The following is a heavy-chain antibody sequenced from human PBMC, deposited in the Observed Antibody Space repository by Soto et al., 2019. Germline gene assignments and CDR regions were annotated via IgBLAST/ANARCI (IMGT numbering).Heavy chain of an antibody. V-gene: IGHV3-48*03. CDR1: GFTFSSFE. Sequence: HPGGSLRLSCAASGFTFSSFEMNWVRQAPGKGLEWVSKIGSGGSTIWYADSVKGRFTISRDNAKNSLYLQMNSLRGEDTAVYYCARATYSSSYYFDSWCQGTLVTVSS. D-gene: IGHD6-6*01. CDR3: ARATYSSSYYFDS. J-gene: IGHJ4*02. CDR2: IGSGGSTI.